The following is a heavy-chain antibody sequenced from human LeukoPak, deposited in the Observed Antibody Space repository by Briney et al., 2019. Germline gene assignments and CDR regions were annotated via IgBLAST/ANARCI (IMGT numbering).Heavy chain of an antibody. Sequence: ASVKVSCEVSGYTLTELSMHWVRQEPGEGLEWMGGFYPEDGETIYAQKFQGRVTMTEDTSTDTAYMELSSLRSEDTAVYYCATHNDILLYFDYWGQGTLVTVSS. CDR1: GYTLTELS. CDR2: FYPEDGET. J-gene: IGHJ4*02. CDR3: ATHNDILLYFDY. V-gene: IGHV1-24*01. D-gene: IGHD3-9*01.